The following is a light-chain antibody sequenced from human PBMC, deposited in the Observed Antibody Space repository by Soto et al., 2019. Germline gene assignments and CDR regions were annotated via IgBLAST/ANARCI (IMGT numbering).Light chain of an antibody. CDR1: QSVSSK. CDR3: QQYNNWPHT. CDR2: FAS. V-gene: IGKV3-15*01. J-gene: IGKJ2*01. Sequence: EIVMTQSPATLSVSPGKRATLSCRASQSVSSKLAWFQQKPGQAPRLLIYFASTRATDIPARFSGSGSGTEFTLTISSLPSEDFAVYYCQQYNNWPHTFGQGTKLEIK.